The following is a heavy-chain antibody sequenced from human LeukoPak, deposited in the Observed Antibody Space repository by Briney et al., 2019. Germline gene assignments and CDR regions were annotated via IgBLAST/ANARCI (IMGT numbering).Heavy chain of an antibody. Sequence: GGSLRLSCAASGFTFSSYAMHWVRQAPGKGLEWVAVISYDGSNKYYADSVKGRFTISRDNSKNTVYLQMNSLRGEDTAVYYCAKSGIAAAGQGGYFDYWGQGTLVTVSS. D-gene: IGHD6-13*01. CDR1: GFTFSSYA. V-gene: IGHV3-30*04. J-gene: IGHJ4*02. CDR3: AKSGIAAAGQGGYFDY. CDR2: ISYDGSNK.